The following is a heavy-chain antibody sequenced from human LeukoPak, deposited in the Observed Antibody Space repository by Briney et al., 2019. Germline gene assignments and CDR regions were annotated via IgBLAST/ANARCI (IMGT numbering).Heavy chain of an antibody. V-gene: IGHV3-66*01. CDR2: IYSGGST. CDR1: GFTVSSNY. CDR3: ARDCDPRVDAFDI. Sequence: GGSLRLSCAASGFTVSSNYMSWVRQAPGKGLEWISVIYSGGSTYYADSVKGRFTISRDNSKNTLYLQMNSLRAEDTAVYYCARDCDPRVDAFDIWGQGTMVTVSS. J-gene: IGHJ3*02.